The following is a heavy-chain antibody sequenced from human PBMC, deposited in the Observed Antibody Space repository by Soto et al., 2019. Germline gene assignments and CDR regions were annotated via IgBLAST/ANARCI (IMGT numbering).Heavy chain of an antibody. CDR3: AKVARPDDPYYYYGMDV. Sequence: GGSQRLSCAASGFTFSSYAMSWVRQAPGKGLEWVSAISGSGGSTYYADSVKGRFTISRDNSKNTLYLQMNSLRAEDTAVYYCAKVARPDDPYYYYGMDVWGQGTRVTVSS. J-gene: IGHJ6*02. CDR2: ISGSGGST. D-gene: IGHD1-1*01. CDR1: GFTFSSYA. V-gene: IGHV3-23*01.